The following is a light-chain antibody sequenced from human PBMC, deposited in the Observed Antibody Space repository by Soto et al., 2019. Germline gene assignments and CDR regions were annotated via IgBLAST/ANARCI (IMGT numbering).Light chain of an antibody. Sequence: EIVLTQSPGILSLSPGERATLSCRASQSVSSSYLAWYQQKPGQAPRLLIYGASNRATGIPDRFSASGSKTNFTLTISRLEPEYFAVYYCQEYGRAPPYTFGQGTKLEIK. J-gene: IGKJ2*01. CDR2: GAS. V-gene: IGKV3-20*01. CDR3: QEYGRAPPYT. CDR1: QSVSSSY.